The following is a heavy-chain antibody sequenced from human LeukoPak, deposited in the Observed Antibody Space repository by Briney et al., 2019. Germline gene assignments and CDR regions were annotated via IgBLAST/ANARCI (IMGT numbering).Heavy chain of an antibody. Sequence: GGSLRLSCAASGFTFTSYAMSWVRQAPGKGLEWVSAITGTGGTTYYAASVKGRFTVSRDNSKNTLYLQMSSLRAEDTAMYYCAKVRDTRDWYKDAFDIWGQGTRVTVSS. CDR3: AKVRDTRDWYKDAFDI. D-gene: IGHD6-19*01. CDR2: ITGTGGTT. V-gene: IGHV3-23*01. CDR1: GFTFTSYA. J-gene: IGHJ3*02.